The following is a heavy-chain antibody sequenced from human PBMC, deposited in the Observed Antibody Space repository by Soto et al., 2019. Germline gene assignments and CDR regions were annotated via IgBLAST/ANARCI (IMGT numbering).Heavy chain of an antibody. CDR3: ERDNEAAVFDA. CDR2: INHSGST. CDR1: GGSFGGYY. J-gene: IGHJ5*02. D-gene: IGHD6-25*01. Sequence: PSKTLALTCAVYGGSFGGYYWSWIRQPPGKGLEWIGEINHSGSTNYNPSLKSRVTISVDTSKNQFSLKLSSVTAADTAVYYCERDNEAAVFDAWGQGTLV. V-gene: IGHV4-34*01.